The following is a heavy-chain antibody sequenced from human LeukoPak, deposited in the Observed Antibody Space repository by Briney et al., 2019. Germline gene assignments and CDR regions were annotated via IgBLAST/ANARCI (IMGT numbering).Heavy chain of an antibody. CDR1: GFIPSNKY. J-gene: IGHJ4*02. D-gene: IGHD4-17*01. V-gene: IGHV3-66*04. CDR3: ARRRGGYGEGELDY. CDR2: IRSDGTT. Sequence: SGGSLRLSCAASGFIPSNKYMSWVRQAPGKGLEWGSTIRSDGTTDYADSVKGRFTISRDDSKNTVYLQMDSLRVEDTAVYSCARRRGGYGEGELDYWGQGTLVTVSS.